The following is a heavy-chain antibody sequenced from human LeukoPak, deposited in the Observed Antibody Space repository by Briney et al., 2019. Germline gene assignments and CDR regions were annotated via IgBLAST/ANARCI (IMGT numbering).Heavy chain of an antibody. CDR3: ARDATTRYCSSTSCYAFDY. D-gene: IGHD2-2*01. J-gene: IGHJ4*02. CDR1: GGSISSGSYC. Sequence: PSETLSLTCTVSGGSISSGSYCWSWIRQPAGTGLEWIGRIYTSGSTNYNPSLKSRVTISVDTSKNQFSLKLSSATAADTAVYYCARDATTRYCSSTSCYAFDYWGQGTLVTVSS. CDR2: IYTSGST. V-gene: IGHV4-61*02.